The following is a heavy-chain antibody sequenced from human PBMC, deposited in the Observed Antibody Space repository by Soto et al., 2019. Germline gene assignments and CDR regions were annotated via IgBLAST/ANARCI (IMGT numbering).Heavy chain of an antibody. CDR3: VREGHYYFDY. V-gene: IGHV3-48*03. CDR1: GFTFSAYE. CDR2: ISKSGGTT. Sequence: LRLSCAASGFTFSAYEMHWVRQAPGQGPEWVSYISKSGGTTYYADSVKGRFTISRDDVKNSVYLQMSSLRPEDMAVYKCVREGHYYFDYWGQGALVTVSS. J-gene: IGHJ4*02.